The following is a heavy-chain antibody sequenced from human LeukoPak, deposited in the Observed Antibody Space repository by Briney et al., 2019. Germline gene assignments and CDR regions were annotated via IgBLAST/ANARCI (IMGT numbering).Heavy chain of an antibody. V-gene: IGHV3-23*01. Sequence: GGSLRLSCAASGFTFSSYAMSWVRHAPGKGLEWVSAISGSGGSTYYADSVKGRFTISRDNSKNTLYLQMNSLRAEDTAVYYCAKGRPHRGWASSWAHRKTGAFDIWGQGTMVTVSS. CDR2: ISGSGGST. CDR3: AKGRPHRGWASSWAHRKTGAFDI. D-gene: IGHD6-13*01. J-gene: IGHJ3*02. CDR1: GFTFSSYA.